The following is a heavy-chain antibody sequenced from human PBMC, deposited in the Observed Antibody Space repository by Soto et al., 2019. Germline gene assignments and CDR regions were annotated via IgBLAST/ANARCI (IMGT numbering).Heavy chain of an antibody. CDR1: GGTFSSYA. V-gene: IGHV1-69*01. J-gene: IGHJ4*02. CDR3: ASEGSSYDFLPLDY. Sequence: QVQLVQSGAEVKKPGSSVKVTCKASGGTFSSYAISWVRQAPGQGLEWMGGIIPIFGTANYAQKFQGRVTITADESTSTAYMELSRLRSEDTAVYYCASEGSSYDFLPLDYWGQGTLVTVSS. CDR2: IIPIFGTA. D-gene: IGHD5-12*01.